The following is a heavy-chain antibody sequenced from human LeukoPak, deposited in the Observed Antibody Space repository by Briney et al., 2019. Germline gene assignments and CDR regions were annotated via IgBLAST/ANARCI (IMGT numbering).Heavy chain of an antibody. CDR3: ARDRVPAAISFYYYGMDV. V-gene: IGHV4-39*07. CDR2: IYHSGST. D-gene: IGHD2-2*02. Sequence: SETLSLTCTVSGGSMSSSSYYWGWIRQPPGKGLEWIGEIYHSGSTNYNPSLKSRVTISVDKSKNQFSLKLSSVTAADTAVYYCARDRVPAAISFYYYGMDVWGQGTTVTVSS. J-gene: IGHJ6*02. CDR1: GGSMSSSSYY.